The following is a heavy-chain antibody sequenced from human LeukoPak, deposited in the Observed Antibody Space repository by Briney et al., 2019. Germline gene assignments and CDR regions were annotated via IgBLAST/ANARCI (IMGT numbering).Heavy chain of an antibody. V-gene: IGHV1-46*01. J-gene: IGHJ4*02. CDR2: INLSGGST. Sequence: ASVTVSCKASGYTFTSYDINWVRQATGQGLEWMGKINLSGGSTTYAQKFQGRVTMTRDTSTSTVYMELSSLRSEDTAVYYCARDYVDDIPMIKDYWGQGTLVTVSS. D-gene: IGHD2-8*01. CDR1: GYTFTSYD. CDR3: ARDYVDDIPMIKDY.